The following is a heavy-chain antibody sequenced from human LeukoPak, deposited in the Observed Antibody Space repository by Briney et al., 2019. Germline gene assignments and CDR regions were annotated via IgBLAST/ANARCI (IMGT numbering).Heavy chain of an antibody. CDR3: ARDPSPYYYDSSGLDY. Sequence: GGSLRLSCAASGFTFSSYSMNWVRQAPGKGLEWVSSISSSSSYIYYADSVKGRFTISRDNAKNSLYLQMNSLRAEDTAAYYCARDPSPYYYDSSGLDYWGQGTLVTVSS. J-gene: IGHJ4*02. D-gene: IGHD3-22*01. CDR2: ISSSSSYI. CDR1: GFTFSSYS. V-gene: IGHV3-21*01.